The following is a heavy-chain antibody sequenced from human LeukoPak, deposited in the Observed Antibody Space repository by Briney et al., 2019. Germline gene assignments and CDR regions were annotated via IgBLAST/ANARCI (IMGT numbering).Heavy chain of an antibody. CDR1: GFTLSSYG. D-gene: IGHD3-9*01. V-gene: IGHV3-23*01. Sequence: PGGSLRLSCAASGFTLSSYGMSWVRQAPGKGLEWVSAISGSGGSTYYADSVKGRFTISRDNSKNTLYLQMNSLRAEDTAVYYCAKGDGYYDILTGLDYWGQGTLVTVSS. CDR3: AKGDGYYDILTGLDY. CDR2: ISGSGGST. J-gene: IGHJ4*02.